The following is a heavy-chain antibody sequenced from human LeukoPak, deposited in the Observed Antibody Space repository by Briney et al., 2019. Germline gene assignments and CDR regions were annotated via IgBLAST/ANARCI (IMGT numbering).Heavy chain of an antibody. Sequence: SETLSLTCTVSGGSISSSSYYWGWIRQPPGKGLEWIGSIYYSGSTYYNPSLKSRVTISVDTSKNQFSLRLSSVTAADTAVYYCARFPQRRYFDYWGQGTLVTVSS. CDR1: GGSISSSSYY. CDR2: IYYSGST. CDR3: ARFPQRRYFDY. J-gene: IGHJ4*02. D-gene: IGHD5-18*01. V-gene: IGHV4-39*01.